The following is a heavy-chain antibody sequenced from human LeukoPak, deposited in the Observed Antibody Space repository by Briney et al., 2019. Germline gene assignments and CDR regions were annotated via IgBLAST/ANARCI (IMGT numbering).Heavy chain of an antibody. J-gene: IGHJ4*02. CDR2: INSDGSST. D-gene: IGHD6-19*01. Sequence: GGSLRLSCAASGFTFSNYWMHWVRQAPGKGLVWVSRINSDGSSTSYADSVRGRFTISRDNAENTLYLQVNSLRAEDTAVYYCARGTGSSSGWYAYWGQGTLVTASS. V-gene: IGHV3-74*01. CDR1: GFTFSNYW. CDR3: ARGTGSSSGWYAY.